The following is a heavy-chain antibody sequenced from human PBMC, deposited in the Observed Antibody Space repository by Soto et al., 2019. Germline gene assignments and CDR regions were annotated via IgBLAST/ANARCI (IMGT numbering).Heavy chain of an antibody. CDR1: GFTFSSFE. D-gene: IGHD2-8*01. CDR2: ISSSGSTI. J-gene: IGHJ5*02. Sequence: GGSLRLSCAASGFTFSSFEMNWVRQAPGKRLEWVSYISSSGSTIYYADSVKGRFTISRDNAKNSLYLQMNSLRVEDTSVYYCESQTDVSPYNWFDTWGQGTLVTVSS. V-gene: IGHV3-48*03. CDR3: ESQTDVSPYNWFDT.